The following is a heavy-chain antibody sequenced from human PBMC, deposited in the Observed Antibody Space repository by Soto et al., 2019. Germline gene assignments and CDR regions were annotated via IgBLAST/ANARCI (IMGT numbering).Heavy chain of an antibody. V-gene: IGHV4-30-4*01. J-gene: IGHJ5*01. CDR3: ARGRYCLTGRCFPNWFDS. CDR1: GDSISTVDYF. Sequence: ASETLSLTCSVSGDSISTVDYFWAWIRQPPGQALEYIGYIYKSTTTYYNPSFESRVAISLDASKSQFSLTVTSVTAADTAVYFCARGRYCLTGRCFPNWFDSWGQGTLVTVSS. D-gene: IGHD2-15*01. CDR2: IYKSTTT.